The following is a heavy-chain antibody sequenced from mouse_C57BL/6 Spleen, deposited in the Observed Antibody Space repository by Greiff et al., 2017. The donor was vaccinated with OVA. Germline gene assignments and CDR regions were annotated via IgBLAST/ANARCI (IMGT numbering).Heavy chain of an antibody. CDR2: INPSCGTT. CDR3: ARFPGEDWYFDV. V-gene: IGHV1-7*01. J-gene: IGHJ1*03. CDR1: GYSFTSYW. Sequence: QVQLQQSGPELAKPGASVKLSCKASGYSFTSYWMHWVKQRPGQGLEWIGVINPSCGTTKYNQKFKGKATLTVDKSSSTAYMQLNSLTSEDSAVYYCARFPGEDWYFDVWGKGTTVTVSS.